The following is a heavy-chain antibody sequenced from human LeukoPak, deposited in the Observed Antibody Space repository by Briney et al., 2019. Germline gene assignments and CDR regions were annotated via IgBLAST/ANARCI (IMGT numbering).Heavy chain of an antibody. D-gene: IGHD3-16*02. J-gene: IGHJ4*02. V-gene: IGHV5-10-1*01. CDR1: GYSFTTYW. Sequence: GESLKISCKGSGYSFTTYWITWVRQMPGKGLEWMGRIDPSDSYTNYSPSFQGHVPISADKSISTASLQWSSLKASDTAMYYCARVIHLGELSLYDYWGQGTLVTVSS. CDR3: ARVIHLGELSLYDY. CDR2: IDPSDSYT.